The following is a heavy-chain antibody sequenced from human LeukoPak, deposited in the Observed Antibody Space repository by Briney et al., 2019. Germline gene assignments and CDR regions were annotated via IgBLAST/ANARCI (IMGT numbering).Heavy chain of an antibody. CDR2: INSDGSST. CDR1: GFALSYYL. J-gene: IGHJ1*01. Sequence: PRGSLRLSCAASGFALSYYLMHWVRQAPGKGLVWVSRINSDGSSTRYADSVKGRFTISRDNAKNTLYLQMNSLRAEDTAVYYCAMGGSSSWHQYLQHWGQGTLVTVSS. D-gene: IGHD6-13*01. CDR3: AMGGSSSWHQYLQH. V-gene: IGHV3-74*01.